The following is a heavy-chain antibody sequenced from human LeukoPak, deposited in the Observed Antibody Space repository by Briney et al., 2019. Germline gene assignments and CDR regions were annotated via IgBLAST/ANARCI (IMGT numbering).Heavy chain of an antibody. CDR2: ISYDGSNK. J-gene: IGHJ3*02. Sequence: TGRSLRLSCAASGFTFSSYGMHWVRQAPGKGLEWVAVISYDGSNKYYADSVKGRFTISRDNSKNTLYLQMNSLRAEDTAVYYCVKVATPNTLDAFDIWGQGTMVTVSS. CDR1: GFTFSSYG. V-gene: IGHV3-30*18. D-gene: IGHD1/OR15-1a*01. CDR3: VKVATPNTLDAFDI.